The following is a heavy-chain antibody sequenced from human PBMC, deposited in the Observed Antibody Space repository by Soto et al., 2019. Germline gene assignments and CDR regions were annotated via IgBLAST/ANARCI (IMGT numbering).Heavy chain of an antibody. V-gene: IGHV1-69*13. D-gene: IGHD6-19*01. J-gene: IGHJ6*02. CDR1: GGTFSSYA. CDR3: ARALPGIAVAGTEYYYGMDV. Sequence: VASVKVSCKASGGTFSSYAISWVRQAPGQGLEWMGGIIPIFGTANYAQKFQGRVTITADESTSTAYMELSSLRSEDTAVYYCARALPGIAVAGTEYYYGMDVWGQGTTVTVSS. CDR2: IIPIFGTA.